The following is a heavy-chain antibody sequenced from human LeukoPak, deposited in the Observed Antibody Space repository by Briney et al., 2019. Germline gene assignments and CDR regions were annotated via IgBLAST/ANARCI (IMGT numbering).Heavy chain of an antibody. CDR2: IYSGGST. Sequence: PGGSLSLSCAASGFPVSSNYMSWVRQAPGKGLEWVSVIYSGGSTYYADSVKGRFTISRDNSKNTLYLQMNSLRAEDTAVYYCARGISGYYYGTDYWGQGTLVTVSS. V-gene: IGHV3-66*02. CDR3: ARGISGYYYGTDY. CDR1: GFPVSSNY. J-gene: IGHJ4*02. D-gene: IGHD3-22*01.